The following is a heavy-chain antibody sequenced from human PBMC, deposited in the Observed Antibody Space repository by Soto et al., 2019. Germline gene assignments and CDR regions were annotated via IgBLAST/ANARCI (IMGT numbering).Heavy chain of an antibody. J-gene: IGHJ3*02. D-gene: IGHD3-16*01. CDR2: IYYSGST. CDR1: GVSMIIGDYY. CDR3: DSYDYVWGSYQGTYDAFDI. Sequence: SSTXSLTGTCSGVSMIIGDYYWSGIRQPPGKGLEWIGYIYYSGSTYYNPSLKSLFTISVDTSKNHFYLKLSSVTAADTAVYYCDSYDYVWGSYQGTYDAFDIWGQRPMVTVSS. V-gene: IGHV4-30-4*01.